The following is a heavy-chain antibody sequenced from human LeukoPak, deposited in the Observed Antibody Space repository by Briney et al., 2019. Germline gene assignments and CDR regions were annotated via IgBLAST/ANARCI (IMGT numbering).Heavy chain of an antibody. CDR1: GGSISSDGYY. Sequence: SETLSLTCIVPGGSISSDGYYWSWIRQHPGKGLEWIGYIYNSGSTYYNPSLTGRLIISVDMSKNQFALKLTSVTAADTAVYYCARGALTPPQRYNYYGMDVWGQGTTVTVSS. J-gene: IGHJ6*02. CDR3: ARGALTPPQRYNYYGMDV. D-gene: IGHD4/OR15-4a*01. CDR2: IYNSGST. V-gene: IGHV4-31*03.